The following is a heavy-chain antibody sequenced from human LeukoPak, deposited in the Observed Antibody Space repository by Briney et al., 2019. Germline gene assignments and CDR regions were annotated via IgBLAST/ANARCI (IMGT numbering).Heavy chain of an antibody. CDR2: INPSGGSA. Sequence: GASVKVSCKASGYTFTNYYMHWVRQAPGQGLEWMGIINPSGGSASSAQKFQGGVTMTRDTSTSTVYMELSSLRSEDTAVYYCARDYHGSGSLTTFDYWGRGTLVTVSS. CDR3: ARDYHGSGSLTTFDY. CDR1: GYTFTNYY. V-gene: IGHV1-46*01. D-gene: IGHD3-10*01. J-gene: IGHJ4*02.